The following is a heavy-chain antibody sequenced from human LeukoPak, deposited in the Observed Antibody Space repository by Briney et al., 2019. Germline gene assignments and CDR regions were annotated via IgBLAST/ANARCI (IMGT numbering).Heavy chain of an antibody. CDR2: ISAYNGNT. J-gene: IGHJ4*02. D-gene: IGHD2-8*01. V-gene: IGHV1-18*01. CDR1: GHTFTSYG. CDR3: ARERHAGTIDY. Sequence: RASVKVSCKASGHTFTSYGISWVRQAPGQGLEWMGWISAYNGNTNYAQKLQGRVTMTTDTSTSTAYMELRSLRSDDTAVYYCARERHAGTIDYWGQGTLVTVSS.